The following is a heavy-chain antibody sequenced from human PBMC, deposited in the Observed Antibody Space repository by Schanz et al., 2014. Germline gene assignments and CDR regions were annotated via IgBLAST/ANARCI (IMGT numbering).Heavy chain of an antibody. J-gene: IGHJ4*02. D-gene: IGHD6-19*01. Sequence: VQLVESGGGLVKPGGSLRLSCAASGFTFFGSFAMSWVRQAPGKGLEWVSGMSGSGSTADYADSVKGRFTISRDNSKNTVYLQMNSLRTDDTAMYYCARDPNASAWLPYFDTWGQGTLVTVSS. CDR1: GFTFFGSFA. CDR3: ARDPNASAWLPYFDT. V-gene: IGHV3-23*04. CDR2: MSGSGSTA.